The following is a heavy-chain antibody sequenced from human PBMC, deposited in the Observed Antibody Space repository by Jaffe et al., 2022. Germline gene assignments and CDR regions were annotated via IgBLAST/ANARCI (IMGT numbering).Heavy chain of an antibody. CDR3: ARHCPPFTSGFYFDP. V-gene: IGHV4-38-2*01. D-gene: IGHD6-19*01. CDR2: IYHSGST. Sequence: QVQLQESGPGLVKPSETLSLTCAVSGYSIRSGFYWGWIRQTPGKGLEWIGSIYHSGSTYYNPSLKSRVTISVDTSKSQFSLKLTSVTAADTAVYYCARHCPPFTSGFYFDPWGQGTLVTVSS. J-gene: IGHJ5*02. CDR1: GYSIRSGFY.